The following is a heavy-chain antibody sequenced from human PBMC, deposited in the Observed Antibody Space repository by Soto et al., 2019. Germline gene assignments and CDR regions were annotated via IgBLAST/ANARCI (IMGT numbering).Heavy chain of an antibody. D-gene: IGHD2-15*01. CDR3: TRLISPVAARPS. V-gene: IGHV5-51*01. CDR2: IYPGDSDT. J-gene: IGHJ4*02. Sequence: DSLTSSCKSAGYMFTDYWIAWVRQMPGKAPEWMGIIYPGDSDTRYSPSFKGQVTISADKSINTAYLQWSSLKASDTAMYYCTRLISPVAARPSWGQGTLVTL. CDR1: GYMFTDYW.